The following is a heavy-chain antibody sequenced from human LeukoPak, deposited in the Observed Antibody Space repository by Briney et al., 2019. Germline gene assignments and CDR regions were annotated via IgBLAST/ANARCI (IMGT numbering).Heavy chain of an antibody. CDR1: GFTFSSYA. V-gene: IGHV3-23*01. D-gene: IGHD3-3*01. Sequence: GGSLRLSCAASGFTFSSYAMSWVRQARGKGLEWVSAISGSGGSTYYADSVKGRFTISRDNSKNTLYLQMNSLRAEDTALYYCAKSSIFGVVFYWGQGTLVTVSS. CDR3: AKSSIFGVVFY. J-gene: IGHJ4*02. CDR2: ISGSGGST.